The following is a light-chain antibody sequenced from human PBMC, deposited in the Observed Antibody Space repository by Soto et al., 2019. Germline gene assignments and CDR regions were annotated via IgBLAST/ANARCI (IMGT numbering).Light chain of an antibody. V-gene: IGKV3-11*01. CDR2: DAS. CDR1: ESVSSY. Sequence: EIVLTQSPATLSLSPGERATLSCRASESVSSYLGWYQQKPGQAPRLLIYDASNRATGIPARFSGSGSGTDFTLSISSLEPEDVATYYCQKYNSAPFTFGPGTKVDIK. J-gene: IGKJ3*01. CDR3: QKYNSAPFT.